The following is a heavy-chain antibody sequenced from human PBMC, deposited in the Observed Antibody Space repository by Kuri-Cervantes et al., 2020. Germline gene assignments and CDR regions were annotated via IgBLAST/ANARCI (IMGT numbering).Heavy chain of an antibody. CDR1: GGSFSGYY. D-gene: IGHD1-26*01. Sequence: GSLRLSCAVYGGSFSGYYWSWIRQPPGKGLEWIGSIYHSGSTYYNPSLKSRVTISVDTSKNQFSLKLSSVTAADTAVYYCARHSGSYFHHFDYWGQGTLVTVSS. CDR2: IYHSGST. CDR3: ARHSGSYFHHFDY. J-gene: IGHJ4*02. V-gene: IGHV4-34*01.